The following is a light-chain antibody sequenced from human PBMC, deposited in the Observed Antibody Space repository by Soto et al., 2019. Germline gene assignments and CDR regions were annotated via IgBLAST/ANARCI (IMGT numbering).Light chain of an antibody. CDR2: GAS. CDR3: QHYNTWPLT. V-gene: IGKV3-15*01. Sequence: ETVMTQSPATLSVSPGEGATLSCRATESINQNLAWYQQKPGQAPRLLIHGASYRATGIPDRFSGRGSGTEFTLAISRLQSEDFAVYYCQHYNTWPLTFGGGTKVEIK. CDR1: ESINQN. J-gene: IGKJ4*01.